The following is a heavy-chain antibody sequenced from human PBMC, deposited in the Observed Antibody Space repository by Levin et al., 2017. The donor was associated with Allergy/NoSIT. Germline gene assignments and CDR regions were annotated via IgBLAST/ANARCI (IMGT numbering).Heavy chain of an antibody. CDR2: INPNSVGT. J-gene: IGHJ3*02. Sequence: ASVKVSCKTSGYTFIAYYMHWVRQVPGQGLEWMGWINPNSVGTKYEQNFQGRVTMTRDTSIRTAYMELSRLTSDDTAMYYCARDVDTSRKDAFDIWGQGTMVTVSS. V-gene: IGHV1-2*02. CDR1: GYTFIAYY. CDR3: ARDVDTSRKDAFDI. D-gene: IGHD5-18*01.